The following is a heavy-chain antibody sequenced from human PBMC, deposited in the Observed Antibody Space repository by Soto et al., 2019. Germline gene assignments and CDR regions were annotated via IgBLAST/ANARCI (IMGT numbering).Heavy chain of an antibody. J-gene: IGHJ4*02. D-gene: IGHD1-26*01. CDR1: GYPFTTYY. V-gene: IGHV1-2*02. CDR3: ATDDSGIFPY. Sequence: HVQLVQSGTEVKKPGASVRVSCMVSGYPFTTYYIHWVRQAPGQGLEWMGWIDPRSGGTVYEQKFQGRVTMTRAPSISTVYLDLSGLTSDDTALYYCATDDSGIFPYWGQGSLVTVSS. CDR2: IDPRSGGT.